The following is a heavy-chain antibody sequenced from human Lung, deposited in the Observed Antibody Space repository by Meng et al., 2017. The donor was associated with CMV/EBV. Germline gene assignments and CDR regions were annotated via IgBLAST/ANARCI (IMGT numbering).Heavy chain of an antibody. J-gene: IGHJ1*01. CDR2: IPHRGSS. CDR1: GDSITNHNW. Sequence: QVQLRASGPALVKPSGTLSLTCAVSGDSITNHNWWAWVRQPPGKGLEWIGEIPHRGSSAYNPSLKSRVSMSMDKSKNQFSLKLTSVTAADTAVYHCLRRSGGSVWGQGTLVTVSS. CDR3: LRRSGGSV. D-gene: IGHD3-10*01. V-gene: IGHV4-4*02.